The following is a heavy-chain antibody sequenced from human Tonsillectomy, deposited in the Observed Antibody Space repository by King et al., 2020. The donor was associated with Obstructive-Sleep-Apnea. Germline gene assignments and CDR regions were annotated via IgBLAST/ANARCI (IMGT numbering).Heavy chain of an antibody. V-gene: IGHV3-30*04. CDR3: ARGVVVTCIRAFDI. D-gene: IGHD2-15*01. Sequence: VQLVESGGGVVQPGRSLRLSCAASGLTFSSFAMHWVRQAPGKGLEWVAVISYDASHKFYADSVKGRFTISRDNSKNTLFLQMNGLRAEDTAIYYCARGVVVTCIRAFDIWGQGTLVTVSS. CDR2: ISYDASHK. J-gene: IGHJ3*02. CDR1: GLTFSSFA.